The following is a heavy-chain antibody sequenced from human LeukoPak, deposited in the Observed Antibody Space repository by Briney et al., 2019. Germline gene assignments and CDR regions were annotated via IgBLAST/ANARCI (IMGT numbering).Heavy chain of an antibody. D-gene: IGHD1-26*01. CDR3: ARHGGYYAYYFDY. J-gene: IGHJ4*02. CDR2: IYYSGNT. V-gene: IGHV4-39*01. CDR1: GASISTNSYY. Sequence: PSETLSLTCTVSGASISTNSYYWGWIRQPPGKGLEWIGSIYYSGNTYYNASLKSQVSISIDTSKNQFSLKLSSVTAADTAVYYCARHGGYYAYYFDYWGQGTLVTVSS.